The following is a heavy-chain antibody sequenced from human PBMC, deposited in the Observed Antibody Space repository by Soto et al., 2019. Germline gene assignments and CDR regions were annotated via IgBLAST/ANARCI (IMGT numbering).Heavy chain of an antibody. CDR2: ISAYNGNT. J-gene: IGHJ6*02. CDR3: ARIWVRGVIIGPALPFDYYYGMDV. Sequence: QVQLVQSGAEVKKPGASVKVSCKASGYTFTSYGISWVRQAPGQGLEWMGWISAYNGNTNYAQKLQGRVTMTTDTSTSTAYMELRSLRSDDTAVYYCARIWVRGVIIGPALPFDYYYGMDVWGQGTTVTVSS. V-gene: IGHV1-18*01. D-gene: IGHD3-10*01. CDR1: GYTFTSYG.